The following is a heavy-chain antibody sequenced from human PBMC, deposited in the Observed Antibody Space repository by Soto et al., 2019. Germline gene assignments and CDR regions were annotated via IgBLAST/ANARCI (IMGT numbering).Heavy chain of an antibody. Sequence: QLQLQESGSGLVKPSQTLSLTCAVSGGSISSGGYSWSWIRQPPGKGLEWIGYIYHSGSTYYNPSLKSRVHISVDRSKNQFSLKLSSVTAADTAVYYCARVAYCGGDCYRGFDPWGQGTLVTVSS. CDR3: ARVAYCGGDCYRGFDP. V-gene: IGHV4-30-2*01. D-gene: IGHD2-21*02. CDR1: GGSISSGGYS. J-gene: IGHJ5*02. CDR2: IYHSGST.